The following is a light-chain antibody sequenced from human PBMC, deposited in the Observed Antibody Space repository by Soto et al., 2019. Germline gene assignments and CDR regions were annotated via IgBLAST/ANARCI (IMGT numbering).Light chain of an antibody. V-gene: IGKV3-11*01. CDR1: QSVSSY. CDR2: DAS. J-gene: IGKJ1*01. CDR3: QQRSNWPSIS. Sequence: EMVLTQSPATLSLSPGGRATVSCRASQSVSSYLAWYEHKPGQAPRLLIYDASSRATHIPARFSGSGSGTHFTLTISSLEPEDFAIYYCQQRSNWPSISFGQGTKVDI.